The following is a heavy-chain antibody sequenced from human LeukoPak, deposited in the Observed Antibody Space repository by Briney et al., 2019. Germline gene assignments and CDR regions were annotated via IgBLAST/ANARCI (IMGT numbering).Heavy chain of an antibody. V-gene: IGHV3-30*18. CDR1: GFTFSSYG. J-gene: IGHJ4*02. Sequence: PGRSLRLSCAASGFTFSSYGMHWVRQAPGKGLEWVAVISYDGSNKYYADSLKGRFTISRDNSKNTLYLQMNSLSTEDTAVYYCAEVVQWLDPDFDYWGQGTLVTVSS. CDR3: AEVVQWLDPDFDY. D-gene: IGHD6-19*01. CDR2: ISYDGSNK.